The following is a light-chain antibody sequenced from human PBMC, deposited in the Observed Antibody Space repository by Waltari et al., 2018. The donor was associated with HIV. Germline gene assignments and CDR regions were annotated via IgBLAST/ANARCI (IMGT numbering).Light chain of an antibody. Sequence: DIVMTQSPDSLVVSLGERATINCKSSQSVLYISNNKNYLAWYQQKPRQPPKLLIYWASTREAGVPDRFSGSGSGTDFTLTISSLQAEDVAVYYCQQYYSSLTFGGGTKVEIK. V-gene: IGKV4-1*01. CDR1: QSVLYISNNKNY. CDR2: WAS. J-gene: IGKJ4*01. CDR3: QQYYSSLT.